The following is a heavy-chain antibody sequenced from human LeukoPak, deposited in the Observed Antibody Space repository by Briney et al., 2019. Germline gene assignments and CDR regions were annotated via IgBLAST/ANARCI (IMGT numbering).Heavy chain of an antibody. CDR1: GYTFTGYH. J-gene: IGHJ4*02. Sequence: GASVKVSCKASGYTFTGYHMHWVRQAPGQGLDWMGIINPSGTTGYAQKFQGRVTMTGDTSTSTVYMELSSLRSEDTAMYYCARGGYNPHFDYWGQGTLVTVSS. V-gene: IGHV1-46*01. D-gene: IGHD5-24*01. CDR2: INPSGTT. CDR3: ARGGYNPHFDY.